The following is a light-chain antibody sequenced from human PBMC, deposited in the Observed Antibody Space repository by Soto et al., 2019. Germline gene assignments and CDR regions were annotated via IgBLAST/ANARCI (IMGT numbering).Light chain of an antibody. V-gene: IGLV2-8*01. CDR2: EVS. CDR3: ISYAGSKTL. Sequence: QSALTQHPSASGSPGQSVPISCIGTSSDVGGYNYVSWYQQHPGKAPNLMIYEVSKRPSGVPDRFSGSKSGNTASLTVSGLQAEDEADYYCISYAGSKTLFGGGTKVTVL. J-gene: IGLJ2*01. CDR1: SSDVGGYNY.